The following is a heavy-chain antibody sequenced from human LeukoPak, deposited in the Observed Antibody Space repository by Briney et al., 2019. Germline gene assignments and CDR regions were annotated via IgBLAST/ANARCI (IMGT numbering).Heavy chain of an antibody. J-gene: IGHJ4*02. Sequence: GGSLRLSCAASGFTFSDYYMSWIRQAPGKGLEWVSYISSSSSYTNYADSVKGRFTISRDNAKNSLYLQMNSLRAEDTAVYYCAREGKDITMVRVARRGFDYWGQGTLVTVSS. V-gene: IGHV3-11*05. CDR1: GFTFSDYY. CDR2: ISSSSSYT. CDR3: AREGKDITMVRVARRGFDY. D-gene: IGHD3-10*01.